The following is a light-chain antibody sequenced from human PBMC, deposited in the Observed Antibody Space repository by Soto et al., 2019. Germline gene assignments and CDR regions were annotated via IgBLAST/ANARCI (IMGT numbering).Light chain of an antibody. J-gene: IGLJ1*01. CDR3: FSYTTGTTNV. CDR1: NSDIGGYNF. V-gene: IGLV2-14*01. Sequence: QSVLTQAASVSGSPGQSITISCVGTNSDIGGYNFVSWYQQHPGKAPKLMIFEVNKRPSGVSNRFSGSKSGNTASLTISGLQAEDEADHFYFSYTTGTTNVFGTGTKLTVL. CDR2: EVN.